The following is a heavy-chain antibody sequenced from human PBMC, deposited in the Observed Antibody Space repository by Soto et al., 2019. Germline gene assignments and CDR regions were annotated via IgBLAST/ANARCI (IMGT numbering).Heavy chain of an antibody. V-gene: IGHV3-33*01. CDR1: GFKFSDYG. Sequence: QVQLVESGGGVAQPGRSLTLSCAASGFKFSDYGMNWVRQAPGKGLEWVASLWHAENNTWYADSVTGRFTISRDTSRRTLYLHMDRLRDEDTAVYFCARVVGGEAVGPGWSDPWGGGITVTVS. J-gene: IGHJ5*02. D-gene: IGHD3-10*01. CDR2: LWHAENNT. CDR3: ARVVGGEAVGPGWSDP.